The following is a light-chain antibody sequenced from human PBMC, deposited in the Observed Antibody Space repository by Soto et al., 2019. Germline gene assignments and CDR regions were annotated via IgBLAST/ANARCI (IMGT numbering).Light chain of an antibody. V-gene: IGKV1-9*01. CDR3: QQLNSYPHT. J-gene: IGKJ4*01. Sequence: DIQLTQSPSFLSASVGDRVTITCRASQGISSYLAWYQQKPGKAPRLLIYAASTLQSGVPSRFSGSGSGREFTLTISSLQPEDFATYYCQQLNSYPHTFGGGTKVEIK. CDR1: QGISSY. CDR2: AAS.